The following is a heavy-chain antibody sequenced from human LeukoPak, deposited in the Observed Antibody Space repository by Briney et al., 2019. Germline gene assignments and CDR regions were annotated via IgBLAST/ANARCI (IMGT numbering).Heavy chain of an antibody. CDR3: ARPPRRGYCSGGSCYVDY. CDR2: INHSGST. J-gene: IGHJ4*02. Sequence: SETLSLTCAVYGGSFSGYYWSWIRQPPGKGLEWIGEINHSGSTNYNPSLKSRVTISVDTSKNQFSLKLSSVTAADTAVYYCARPPRRGYCSGGSCYVDYWGQGTLVTVSS. V-gene: IGHV4-34*01. D-gene: IGHD2-15*01. CDR1: GGSFSGYY.